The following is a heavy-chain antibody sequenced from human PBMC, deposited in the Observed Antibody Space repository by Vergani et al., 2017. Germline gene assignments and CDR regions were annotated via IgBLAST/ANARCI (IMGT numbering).Heavy chain of an antibody. CDR2: IYTSGST. J-gene: IGHJ4*02. D-gene: IGHD1-7*01. CDR1: GGSISSGSYY. CDR3: ARARTTITGTTGTFDY. V-gene: IGHV4-61*02. Sequence: QVQLQESGPGLVKPSQTLSLTCTVSGGSISSGSYYWSWIRQPAGKGLEWIGRIYTSGSTNYNPSLKSRVTISVDTSKNQFSLKLISVTAADTAVYYCARARTTITGTTGTFDYWGQGTLVTVSS.